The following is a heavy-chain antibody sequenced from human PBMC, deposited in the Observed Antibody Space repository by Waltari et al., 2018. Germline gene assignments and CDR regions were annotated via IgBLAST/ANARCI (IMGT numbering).Heavy chain of an antibody. Sequence: EVRLVESGGGLVKTGGSVGLSCAASGCTFSSYSMYWVRQAPGKGLEWVSSISSSSSYIYYADSVKGRFTISRDNAKNSLYLQMTSLRAEDTAVYYCARDIGGGVGAADAFDIWGQGTMVTVSS. D-gene: IGHD1-26*01. CDR3: ARDIGGGVGAADAFDI. CDR1: GCTFSSYS. CDR2: ISSSSSYI. J-gene: IGHJ3*02. V-gene: IGHV3-21*01.